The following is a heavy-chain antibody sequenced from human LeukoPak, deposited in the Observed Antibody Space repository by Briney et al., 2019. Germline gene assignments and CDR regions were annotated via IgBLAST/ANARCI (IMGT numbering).Heavy chain of an antibody. J-gene: IGHJ4*02. CDR2: ISGSGGST. D-gene: IGHD2-2*01. CDR3: ARPYYCSTTSCSYGLAY. Sequence: PGGSLRLSCKASGFSFSSYWMSWVRQAAGKGLEWVSAISGSGGSTYYTDSVKGRFTISRDNSKNTLYLQMNSLRVDDTAVYYCARPYYCSTTSCSYGLAYWGQGTLVTVSS. CDR1: GFSFSSYW. V-gene: IGHV3-23*01.